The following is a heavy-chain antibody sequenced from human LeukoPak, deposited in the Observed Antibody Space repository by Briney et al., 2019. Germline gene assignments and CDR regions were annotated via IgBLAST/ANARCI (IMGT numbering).Heavy chain of an antibody. Sequence: GSSVKVSCKASGGTFSSHAISWVRQAPGQGLGWVGGLIPVFGTTNYAEKFQGRVTITTDESTRTSYMELRSLKSDDTAVCYCARGKSGYDYGLDHWGQGILVIVSS. V-gene: IGHV1-69*05. CDR2: LIPVFGTT. CDR3: ARGKSGYDYGLDH. CDR1: GGTFSSHA. J-gene: IGHJ4*02. D-gene: IGHD5-12*01.